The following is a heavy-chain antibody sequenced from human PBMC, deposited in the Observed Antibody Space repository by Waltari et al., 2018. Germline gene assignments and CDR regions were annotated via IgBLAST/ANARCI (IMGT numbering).Heavy chain of an antibody. CDR1: GYSFTSYW. V-gene: IGHV5-51*01. J-gene: IGHJ4*02. Sequence: EVQLVQSGAEVKKPGESLKIYGKGSGYSFTSYWIGWVRPMHGKGLDWMGVIHPGDSDTSYSPSFQGQVTISADKSISTAYLQWSSLKASDTAIYYCARLYASGWYPIDYWGQGTLVTVSS. D-gene: IGHD6-19*01. CDR2: IHPGDSDT. CDR3: ARLYASGWYPIDY.